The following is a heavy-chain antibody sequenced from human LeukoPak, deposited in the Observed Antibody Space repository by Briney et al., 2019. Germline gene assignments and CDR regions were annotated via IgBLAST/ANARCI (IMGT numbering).Heavy chain of an antibody. CDR2: ISSSGSSI. CDR1: GFTFCSYE. Sequence: GGALRLSCAASGFTFCSYEMNWVRQAPGKGLEWFSYISSSGSSINYADSVKGRFTISRDNAKNSLYLQMNSLRAEDTAIYYCARVSRGYWGQGTLVTVSS. CDR3: ARVSRGY. V-gene: IGHV3-48*03. J-gene: IGHJ4*02.